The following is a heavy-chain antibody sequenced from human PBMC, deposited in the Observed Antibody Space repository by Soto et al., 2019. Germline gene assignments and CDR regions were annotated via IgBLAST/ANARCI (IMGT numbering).Heavy chain of an antibody. CDR1: GFTFSSYG. Sequence: SGGSLRLSCAASGFTFSSYGMHWVRQAPGKGLVWVSRINSDGSSTSYADSVKGRFTISRDNAKNTLYLQMNSLRAEDTAVYYCARGKQLKDASGNDYWGQGTLVTVSS. V-gene: IGHV3-74*01. D-gene: IGHD5-18*01. J-gene: IGHJ4*02. CDR2: INSDGSST. CDR3: ARGKQLKDASGNDY.